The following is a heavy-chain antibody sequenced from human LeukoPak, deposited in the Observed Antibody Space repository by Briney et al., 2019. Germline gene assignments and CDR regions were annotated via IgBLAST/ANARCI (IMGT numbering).Heavy chain of an antibody. CDR2: IYYSGTT. CDR1: GYSISSGYY. D-gene: IGHD3-10*01. Sequence: SETLSLTCTVSGYSISSGYYWGWIRQPPGKGLEWIGSIYYSGTTYYSPSLESRVTISVDTSNNQVSLNLNSVTAADTAIYFCARGGFYGHPFDFGGQGTLVAVSS. J-gene: IGHJ4*02. V-gene: IGHV4-38-2*02. CDR3: ARGGFYGHPFDF.